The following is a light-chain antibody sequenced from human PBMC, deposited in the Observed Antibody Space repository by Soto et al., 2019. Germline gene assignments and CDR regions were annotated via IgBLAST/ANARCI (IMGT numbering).Light chain of an antibody. CDR1: ALPKQY. V-gene: IGLV3-25*02. CDR3: QSADSSGTYV. CDR2: KDS. Sequence: SYELTQPPSVSVCPGQTASITCSGDALPKQYAYWYQQKPGQAPVLVIYKDSERPSGIPERFSGSSSGTTVTLTISGVQAEDEADYYCQSADSSGTYVFGTGTKV. J-gene: IGLJ1*01.